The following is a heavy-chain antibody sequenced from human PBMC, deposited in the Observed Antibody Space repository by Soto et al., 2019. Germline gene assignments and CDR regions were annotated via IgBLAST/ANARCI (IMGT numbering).Heavy chain of an antibody. Sequence: SETLSLTCAVYGGSFSGYYWSWIRQHPGKGLEWIGYIYYSVSTYYNPSLKSRVTISVDTSKNQFSLKLSSVTAADTAVYYCARRHYYDSSGRHAAFDIWGQGTMVTVSS. J-gene: IGHJ3*02. CDR1: GGSFSGYY. V-gene: IGHV4-31*11. D-gene: IGHD3-22*01. CDR2: IYYSVST. CDR3: ARRHYYDSSGRHAAFDI.